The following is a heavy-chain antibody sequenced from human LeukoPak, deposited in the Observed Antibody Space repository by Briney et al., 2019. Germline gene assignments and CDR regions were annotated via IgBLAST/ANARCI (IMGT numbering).Heavy chain of an antibody. D-gene: IGHD6-13*01. V-gene: IGHV1-2*02. CDR1: GYTFTGYF. Sequence: ASVKVSCKASGYTFTGYFMHWVRQAPGQGLEWMGWINPNSGDTNYAQKFQGRVTMTRDTSISTAYMELSRLRSDDTAVYYCARDRLEQLGYFDYWGQGTLVTVSS. J-gene: IGHJ4*02. CDR2: INPNSGDT. CDR3: ARDRLEQLGYFDY.